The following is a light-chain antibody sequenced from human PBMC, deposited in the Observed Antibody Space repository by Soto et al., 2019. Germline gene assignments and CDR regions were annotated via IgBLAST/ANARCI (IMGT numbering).Light chain of an antibody. CDR1: QSVSSY. J-gene: IGKJ1*01. CDR3: EQRSNCT. Sequence: EIVLTQSPATLSLSPGERATLSCRASQSVSSYLAWYQQKPGQAPRLLIYDASNRATGIPARFSRSGSGTDVTVRISSLEPEDFEVYYCEQRSNCTFGQGTIMEIK. CDR2: DAS. V-gene: IGKV3-11*01.